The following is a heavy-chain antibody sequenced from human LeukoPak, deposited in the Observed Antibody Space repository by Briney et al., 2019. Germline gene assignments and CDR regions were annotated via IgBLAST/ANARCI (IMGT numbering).Heavy chain of an antibody. CDR2: IISDGSSA. D-gene: IGHD2-15*01. CDR3: ARGRCTGGNCYFQYFHD. CDR1: GFTFSSYW. Sequence: PGGSLRLSCVASGFTFSSYWMHWVRQGPGKGLVWVSRIISDGSSATYADSVRGRFTVSRDNAKNTMYLQMNSLRAEDMAVYYCARGRCTGGNCYFQYFHDWGQGTLVTVSS. J-gene: IGHJ1*01. V-gene: IGHV3-74*01.